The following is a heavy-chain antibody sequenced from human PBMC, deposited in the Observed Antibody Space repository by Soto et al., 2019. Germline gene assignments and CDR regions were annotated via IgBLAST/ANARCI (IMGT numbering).Heavy chain of an antibody. D-gene: IGHD3-9*01. J-gene: IGHJ6*02. CDR1: GFTFSSYA. CDR3: AKELDYDILTGYYNYYYYGMDV. V-gene: IGHV3-23*01. Sequence: GGSLRLSCAASGFTFSSYAMSWVRQAPGKGLEWVSAISGSGGSTYYAESVKGRFTISRDNSKNTLYLQMNSLRAEDTAVYYCAKELDYDILTGYYNYYYYGMDVWGQGTTVTVSS. CDR2: ISGSGGST.